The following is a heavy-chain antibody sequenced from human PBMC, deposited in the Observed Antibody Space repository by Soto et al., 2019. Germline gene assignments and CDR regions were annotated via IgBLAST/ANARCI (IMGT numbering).Heavy chain of an antibody. Sequence: QVQLQESGPGLVKPSQTLSLTCTVSGGSISSGDYYWNWIRQPPGKDLEWIGYIYYSGSAYYNPSLKCRVTMSVDTSKNQFSLKLNSVTAADTAVYYCARALKEYYYDSSPYYYFDYWGQGTLVTVSS. CDR1: GGSISSGDYY. CDR3: ARALKEYYYDSSPYYYFDY. D-gene: IGHD3-22*01. CDR2: IYYSGSA. J-gene: IGHJ4*02. V-gene: IGHV4-30-4*01.